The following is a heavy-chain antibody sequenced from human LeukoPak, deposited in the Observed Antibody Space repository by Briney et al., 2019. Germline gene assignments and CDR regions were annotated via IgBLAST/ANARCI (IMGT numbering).Heavy chain of an antibody. D-gene: IGHD6-13*01. CDR2: ISYDGSDK. CDR3: ARGRSLIAAAVTGYLDY. J-gene: IGHJ4*02. CDR1: GFTFSNYA. Sequence: GGPLRLSCAASGFTFSNYAMHWVRQAPGKGLEWVALISYDGSDKYYVDSVKGRFTISRDKSKNTLYLQMNSLRAEDTAVYYCARGRSLIAAAVTGYLDYWGQGTLVTVSS. V-gene: IGHV3-30*04.